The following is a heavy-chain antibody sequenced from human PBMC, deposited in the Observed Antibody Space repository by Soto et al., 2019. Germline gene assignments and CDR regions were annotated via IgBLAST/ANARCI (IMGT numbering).Heavy chain of an antibody. CDR3: ARVERGTVATVVDAFDI. CDR2: MSHSGGT. V-gene: IGHV4-34*01. CDR1: GGFVSSGSYY. Sequence: QAELQQWGAGLLKLSETLSHTCAVYGGFVSSGSYYWSWIRQPPGKGLEWIGEMSHSGGTHFNPSLKSRVTISVDTSKNQFSLNIYSVTPADTALYYCARVERGTVATVVDAFDIWGPGTMVTVSS. D-gene: IGHD2-8*02. J-gene: IGHJ3*02.